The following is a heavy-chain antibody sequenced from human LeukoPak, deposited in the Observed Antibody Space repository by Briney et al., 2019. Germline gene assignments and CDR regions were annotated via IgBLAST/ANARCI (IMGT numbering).Heavy chain of an antibody. V-gene: IGHV3-9*01. Sequence: PGGSLRLSCAASGFTLSTYGMHSVRQAPGKCLEWVSGVSWNSGSIGYADYVKGRFTISRDNAKNSLYLQMNSLRAEDTALYYCAKDTAMVRGLIDYWGQGTLVTVSS. D-gene: IGHD3-10*01. CDR1: GFTLSTYG. CDR3: AKDTAMVRGLIDY. CDR2: VSWNSGSI. J-gene: IGHJ4*02.